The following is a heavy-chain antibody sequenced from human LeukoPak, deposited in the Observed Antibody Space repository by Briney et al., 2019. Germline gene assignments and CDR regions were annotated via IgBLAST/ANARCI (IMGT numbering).Heavy chain of an antibody. J-gene: IGHJ5*02. CDR2: ISAYNDNT. Sequence: ASVKVSCKASGYTFTSYGISWVRQAPGQGLEWMGWISAYNDNTNYVQKLQGRVTMTTDTSTSTAYMELRSLRSDDTAVYYCARDPEIYCSSTSCYSGYNWFDPWGQGTLVAVSS. V-gene: IGHV1-18*01. CDR1: GYTFTSYG. CDR3: ARDPEIYCSSTSCYSGYNWFDP. D-gene: IGHD2-2*01.